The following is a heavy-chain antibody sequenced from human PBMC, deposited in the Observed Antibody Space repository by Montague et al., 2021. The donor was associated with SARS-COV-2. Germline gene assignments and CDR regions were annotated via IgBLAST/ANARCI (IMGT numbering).Heavy chain of an antibody. Sequence: CAISGDSVPGIIATCNWIRQSPSRDLEWLVRSYYRSKRYNDYAESVKSRITIDPDTSKHQFSLHLNSVTPEDTAVYYCARIPVGGKYYFDFWGQGTLVTVSS. V-gene: IGHV6-1*01. CDR1: GDSVPGIIAT. J-gene: IGHJ4*02. CDR3: ARIPVGGKYYFDF. CDR2: SYYRSKRYN. D-gene: IGHD2-2*01.